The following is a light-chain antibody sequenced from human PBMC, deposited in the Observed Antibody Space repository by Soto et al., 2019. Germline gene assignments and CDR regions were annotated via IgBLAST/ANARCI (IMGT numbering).Light chain of an antibody. Sequence: QSVLTQPRSVSGSPGQSVTISCTGTSSDLGAYTYVSWYQQHPGKAPKLMIYEVSNRPSGVPDRFSGSKSGNTASLTISGLQAEDEADYYCCSYAGRYLFGGGTKLTVL. CDR3: CSYAGRYL. CDR2: EVS. CDR1: SSDLGAYTY. J-gene: IGLJ2*01. V-gene: IGLV2-11*01.